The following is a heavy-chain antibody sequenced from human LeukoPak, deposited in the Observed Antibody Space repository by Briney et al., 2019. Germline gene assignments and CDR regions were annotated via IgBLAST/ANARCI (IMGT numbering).Heavy chain of an antibody. V-gene: IGHV5-51*01. CDR3: ASYDYADDGGYFQH. D-gene: IGHD3-16*01. Sequence: GESLQISCKGSGYSFTSYWIGWVRQMPGKGLEGMGIIYPGDSDTRYSPSFQGQVTISADKSISTAYLQWSSLKASDTAMYYGASYDYADDGGYFQHWGQGTLVTVSS. J-gene: IGHJ1*01. CDR2: IYPGDSDT. CDR1: GYSFTSYW.